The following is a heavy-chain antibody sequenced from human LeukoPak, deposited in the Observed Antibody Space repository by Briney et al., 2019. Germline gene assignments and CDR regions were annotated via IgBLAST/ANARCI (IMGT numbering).Heavy chain of an antibody. D-gene: IGHD1-1*01. CDR2: IYHSGSA. Sequence: SETLSLTCAVSGYSISSGYYWGWIRQPPGKGLEWIGNIYHSGSAYYNPSLQSRVTISVDTSTNQFSLKLSSVTAADTAVYYCARAPSSTTEFDYWGQGTLVTVSS. J-gene: IGHJ4*02. V-gene: IGHV4-38-2*01. CDR1: GYSISSGYY. CDR3: ARAPSSTTEFDY.